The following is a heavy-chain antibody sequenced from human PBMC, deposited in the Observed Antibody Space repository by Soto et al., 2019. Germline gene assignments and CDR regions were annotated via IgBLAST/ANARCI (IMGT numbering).Heavy chain of an antibody. CDR3: ARGKLSDYVWGSYRYHFDY. CDR1: GRSFSGYY. D-gene: IGHD3-16*02. Sequence: PSETLSLTCAVYGRSFSGYYWSWIRQPPGKGLEWIGEINHSGSTNYNPSLKSRVTISVDTSKNQFSLKLSSVTAADTAVYYCARGKLSDYVWGSYRYHFDYWGQGTVVTVSS. V-gene: IGHV4-34*01. CDR2: INHSGST. J-gene: IGHJ4*02.